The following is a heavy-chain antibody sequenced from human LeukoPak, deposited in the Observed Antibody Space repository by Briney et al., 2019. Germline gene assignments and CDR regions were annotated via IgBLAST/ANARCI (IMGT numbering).Heavy chain of an antibody. Sequence: ASETLSLTCTVSGGSISSYYWSWIRQPPGKGLEWIGYIYYSGSASYNPSLKSRVTISVDTSKKQFSLKLSSVTAADTAFYYCARYIVSYPHDAFDIWGQGTMVTVSS. CDR3: ARYIVSYPHDAFDI. CDR2: IYYSGSA. V-gene: IGHV4-59*01. D-gene: IGHD1-26*01. J-gene: IGHJ3*02. CDR1: GGSISSYY.